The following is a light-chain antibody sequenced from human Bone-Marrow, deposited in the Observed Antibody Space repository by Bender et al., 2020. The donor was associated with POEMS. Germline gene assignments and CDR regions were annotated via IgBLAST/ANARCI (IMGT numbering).Light chain of an antibody. CDR3: QSYDSSLSGSV. V-gene: IGLV2-14*02. CDR2: DVN. J-gene: IGLJ2*01. CDR1: SSDVGAYNL. Sequence: QSALTQPASVSGSPGQSITISWTGASSDVGAYNLVSWYQQHPGKAPKLMIYDVNNRPSGVSNRFSGSKSGNTASLTISGLQAEDEADYYCQSYDSSLSGSVFGGGTRLTVL.